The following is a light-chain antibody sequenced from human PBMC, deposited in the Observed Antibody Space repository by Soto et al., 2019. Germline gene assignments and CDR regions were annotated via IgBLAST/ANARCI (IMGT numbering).Light chain of an antibody. CDR3: QQYGSSPRT. Sequence: EIVMTQSPATLSVSPGGRATLSCRASQSISDTLAWYQQKPGQAPRLLIHGASTRATGFPARFSGSGSGTDFTLTISSLQSEDFAVYYCQQYGSSPRTFGQGTKVEI. J-gene: IGKJ1*01. CDR1: QSISDT. CDR2: GAS. V-gene: IGKV3-15*01.